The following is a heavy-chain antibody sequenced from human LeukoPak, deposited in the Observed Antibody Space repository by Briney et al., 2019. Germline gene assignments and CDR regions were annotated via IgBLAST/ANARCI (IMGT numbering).Heavy chain of an antibody. V-gene: IGHV4-59*08. D-gene: IGHD6-19*01. Sequence: PSETLSLTCTVSGGSISSYYWSWIRQPPGKGLEWIGYIYYSGSTNYNPSLKSRVTISVDTSKNQFSLKLSSVTAADTAVYYCAKAVPGTDVFDSWGQGTLVTVSS. J-gene: IGHJ4*02. CDR1: GGSISSYY. CDR2: IYYSGST. CDR3: AKAVPGTDVFDS.